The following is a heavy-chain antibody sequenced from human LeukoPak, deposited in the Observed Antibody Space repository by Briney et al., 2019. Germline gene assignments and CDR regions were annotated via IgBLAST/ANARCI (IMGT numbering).Heavy chain of an antibody. D-gene: IGHD6-13*01. Sequence: PGGSLRLSCAASGFTFSSYWMHWVRQTPGKGLQWVSRIVMDGTRTTYADSVRGRFTISRDNAKNTLYLQMNSLRAEDTAVYYCAKENRSSWYSAEYFQHWGQGTLVTVSS. V-gene: IGHV3-74*01. CDR3: AKENRSSWYSAEYFQH. CDR1: GFTFSSYW. CDR2: IVMDGTRT. J-gene: IGHJ1*01.